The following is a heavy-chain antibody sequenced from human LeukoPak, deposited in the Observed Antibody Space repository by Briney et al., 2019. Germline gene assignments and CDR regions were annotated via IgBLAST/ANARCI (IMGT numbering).Heavy chain of an antibody. CDR1: GYTFTSYD. CDR2: MNPNSGNT. J-gene: IGHJ4*02. Sequence: ASVKVSCKASGYTFTSYDINWVRQATGQGLERMGWMNPNSGNTGYAQKFQGRITITRNTSISTAYMELSSLRSEDTAVYYCARVGATTTYNFDYWGQGTLVTVSS. CDR3: ARVGATTTYNFDY. V-gene: IGHV1-8*03. D-gene: IGHD1-26*01.